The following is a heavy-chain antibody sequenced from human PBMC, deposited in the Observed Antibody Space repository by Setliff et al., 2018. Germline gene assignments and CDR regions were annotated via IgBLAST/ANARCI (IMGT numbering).Heavy chain of an antibody. V-gene: IGHV3-7*01. CDR3: ATHTVTSFDY. CDR1: GFTFSSYW. Sequence: PGGSLRLSCVASGFTFSSYWMSWVRQAPGKGLEWVANIKQDGSEKYYVDSVKGRFTISRDNAKNSLYLQMNSLRAEDTAVYYCATHTVTSFDYWGQGTLVTVSS. D-gene: IGHD4-4*01. CDR2: IKQDGSEK. J-gene: IGHJ4*02.